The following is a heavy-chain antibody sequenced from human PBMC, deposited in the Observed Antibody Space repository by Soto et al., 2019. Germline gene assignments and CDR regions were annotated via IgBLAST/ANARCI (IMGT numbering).Heavy chain of an antibody. Sequence: SETLSLTCAVYGGSFSGYYWSWIRQPPGKGLEWNGEINHSGSTNYNPSLKSRVTISVDTSKNQFSLKLSSVTAADTAVYYCASSQGVVPVYNWFDPWGQGTLVTVSS. J-gene: IGHJ5*02. V-gene: IGHV4-34*01. D-gene: IGHD1-20*01. CDR3: ASSQGVVPVYNWFDP. CDR2: INHSGST. CDR1: GGSFSGYY.